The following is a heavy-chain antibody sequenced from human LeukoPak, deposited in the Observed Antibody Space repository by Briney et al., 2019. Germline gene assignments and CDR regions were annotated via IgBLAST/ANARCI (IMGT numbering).Heavy chain of an antibody. Sequence: SETLSLTCTVSGGSISSDDYYWSWIRQPPGKGLEWIGYISYSGSTYYNPSLKSRVTISVDTSKNQFSLKLSSVTAADTAVYYCARGDRYSSGWYWGYWGQGTLVTVSS. V-gene: IGHV4-30-4*01. CDR2: ISYSGST. CDR1: GGSISSDDYY. D-gene: IGHD6-19*01. CDR3: ARGDRYSSGWYWGY. J-gene: IGHJ4*02.